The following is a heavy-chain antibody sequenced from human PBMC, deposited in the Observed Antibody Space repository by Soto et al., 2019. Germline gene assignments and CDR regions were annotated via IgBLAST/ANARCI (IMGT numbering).Heavy chain of an antibody. CDR3: ARGRYSFDY. V-gene: IGHV4-30-2*01. Sequence: PSETLSLTCAVSGGSISSGGYSWSWIRQPPGKGLEWIGYIYHSGSTYYNPSLKSRVTISVDRSKNQFSLKLSSVTAADTAVYHCARGRYSFDYWGQGTLVTVSS. J-gene: IGHJ4*02. CDR2: IYHSGST. CDR1: GGSISSGGYS. D-gene: IGHD5-18*01.